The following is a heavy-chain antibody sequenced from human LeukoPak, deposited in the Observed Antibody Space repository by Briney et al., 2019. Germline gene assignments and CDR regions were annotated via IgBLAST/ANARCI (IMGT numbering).Heavy chain of an antibody. CDR3: ARDERRKRGFDY. CDR1: GGSIRTSSYY. J-gene: IGHJ4*02. D-gene: IGHD6-25*01. CDR2: IYYSGST. V-gene: IGHV4-61*01. Sequence: PSETLSLTCVVSGGSIRTSSYYWSWIRQPPGKGLEWIGYIYYSGSTNYNPSLKSRVTISVDTSKNQFSLKLSSVTAADTAVYYCARDERRKRGFDYWGQGTLVTVSS.